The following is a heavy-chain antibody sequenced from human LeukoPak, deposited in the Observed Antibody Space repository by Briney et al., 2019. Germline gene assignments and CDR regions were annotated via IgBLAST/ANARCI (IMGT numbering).Heavy chain of an antibody. D-gene: IGHD1-26*01. CDR3: ARDWEGLYFDL. CDR2: TYYRSEWYN. V-gene: IGHV6-1*01. CDR1: GDSVSANSVA. Sequence: SQTLSLTCAISGDSVSANSVAWNWIRQSPSRGLEWLGRTYYRSEWYNDYTVSVKSRITINADTSKNQFSLHLNSVTPEDTAVYYCARDWEGLYFDLWGRGTLVTVSS. J-gene: IGHJ2*01.